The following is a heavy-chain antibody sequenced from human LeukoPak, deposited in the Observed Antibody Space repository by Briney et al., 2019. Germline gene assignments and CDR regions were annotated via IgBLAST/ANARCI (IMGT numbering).Heavy chain of an antibody. Sequence: PGGSLRLSCAASGFTFSSYWMSWVRQAPGKGLEWVSGISWNSGSIGYADSVKGRFTISRDNAKNSLYLQMNSLRAEDTALYYCAKSEVATIGGFFDYWGQGTLVTVSS. J-gene: IGHJ4*02. CDR2: ISWNSGSI. CDR3: AKSEVATIGGFFDY. CDR1: GFTFSSYW. D-gene: IGHD5-12*01. V-gene: IGHV3-9*01.